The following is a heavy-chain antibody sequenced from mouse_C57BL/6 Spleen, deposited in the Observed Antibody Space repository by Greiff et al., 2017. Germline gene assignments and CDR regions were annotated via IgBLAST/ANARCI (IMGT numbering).Heavy chain of an antibody. CDR3: ARGGYGLYYAMDY. J-gene: IGHJ4*01. D-gene: IGHD1-1*02. Sequence: EVHLVASGGGLVKPGGSLKLSCAASGFTFSDYGMHWVRQAPEKGLEWVAYISSGSSTIYYADTVKGRFTISRDNAKNTLFLQMTSLRSEDTAMYYCARGGYGLYYAMDYGGQGTSVTVSA. CDR2: ISSGSSTI. CDR1: GFTFSDYG. V-gene: IGHV5-17*01.